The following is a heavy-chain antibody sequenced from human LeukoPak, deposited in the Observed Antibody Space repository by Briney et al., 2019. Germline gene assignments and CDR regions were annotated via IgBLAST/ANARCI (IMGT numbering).Heavy chain of an antibody. V-gene: IGHV5-51*01. CDR2: IYPGDSDT. J-gene: IGHJ6*02. D-gene: IGHD5-24*01. CDR3: ARRRGDGYRFGMDV. CDR1: GHTFTSYW. Sequence: THGDSLRISCEGSGHTFTSYWISWVRQTPGKGLEWMGIIYPGDSDTRYSPSFQGQVTISADKSISTAYLQWSSLKASDTAMYYCARRRGDGYRFGMDVWGQGTTVTVS.